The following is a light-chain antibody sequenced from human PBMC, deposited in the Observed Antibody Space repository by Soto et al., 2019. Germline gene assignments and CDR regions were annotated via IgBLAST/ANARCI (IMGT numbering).Light chain of an antibody. J-gene: IGKJ1*01. Sequence: DIQMTQSPSSLSASVGDRVPITCQASHHINNYLNWYQQKPGKAPKLLIYDASNLQSGVPSRFSGSGSGTEFTLTISSLQSEDFAVYYCQQYNNWPRTFGQGTKVDIK. CDR3: QQYNNWPRT. CDR1: HHINNY. V-gene: IGKV1-33*01. CDR2: DAS.